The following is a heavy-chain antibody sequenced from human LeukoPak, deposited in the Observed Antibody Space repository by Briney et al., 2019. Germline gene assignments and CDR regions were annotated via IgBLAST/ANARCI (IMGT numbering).Heavy chain of an antibody. J-gene: IGHJ5*02. CDR1: GGSFSGYY. V-gene: IGHV4-34*01. D-gene: IGHD2-2*01. CDR3: ARASKWVPAAHNWFDP. CDR2: INHSGST. Sequence: SETQSLTCAVYGGSFSGYYWSWIRQPPGKGLEWIGEINHSGSTNYNPSLKSRVTISVDTTKNQFSLKLSSVTAADTAVYYCARASKWVPAAHNWFDPWGQGTLVTVSS.